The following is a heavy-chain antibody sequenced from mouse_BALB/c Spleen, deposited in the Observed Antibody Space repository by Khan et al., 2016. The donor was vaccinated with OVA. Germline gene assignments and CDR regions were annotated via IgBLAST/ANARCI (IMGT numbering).Heavy chain of an antibody. CDR3: ARWGYDYGAMDY. D-gene: IGHD2-4*01. V-gene: IGHV4-1*02. Sequence: EVQLQESGGGLVQPGGSLKLSCAASGFDFSRYWMGWVRQAPGKGLEWIGEINPDSSTINYTPSLKDKFIISRDNAKNTLYLQMSKVRSGDTALYYCARWGYDYGAMDYWGQGTSVTVSS. CDR2: INPDSSTI. CDR1: GFDFSRYW. J-gene: IGHJ4*01.